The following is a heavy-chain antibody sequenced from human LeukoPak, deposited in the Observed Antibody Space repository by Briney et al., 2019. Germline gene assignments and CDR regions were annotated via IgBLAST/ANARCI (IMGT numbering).Heavy chain of an antibody. J-gene: IGHJ3*02. D-gene: IGHD2-21*02. V-gene: IGHV1-69*13. CDR1: GGTFSSYA. CDR3: ARAYCGGDCWDAFDI. Sequence: SVTVSCKASGGTFSSYAISWVRQAPGQGLEWMGGIVPIFGTANYAQKFQGRVTTTADESTSTAYMELSSLRSEDTAVYYCARAYCGGDCWDAFDIWGQGTMVTVSS. CDR2: IVPIFGTA.